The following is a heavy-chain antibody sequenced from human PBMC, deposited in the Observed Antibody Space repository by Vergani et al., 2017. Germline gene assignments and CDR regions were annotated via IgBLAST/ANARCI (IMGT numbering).Heavy chain of an antibody. Sequence: QVQLVQSGAEVKKPGASVKVSCKASGYTFTGYYMHWVRQAPGQGLEWMGWINPNSGGTNYAQKFQGRVTMTRDTSISTAYMELSRLRSDDTAVYYCARDAGGVTCSGGSCPMLLYYWGQGTLVTVSS. V-gene: IGHV1-2*02. J-gene: IGHJ4*02. CDR1: GYTFTGYY. CDR2: INPNSGGT. D-gene: IGHD2-15*01. CDR3: ARDAGGVTCSGGSCPMLLYY.